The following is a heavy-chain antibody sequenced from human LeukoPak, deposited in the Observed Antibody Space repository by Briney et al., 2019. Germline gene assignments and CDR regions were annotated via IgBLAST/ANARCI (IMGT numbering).Heavy chain of an antibody. CDR2: INNDGSIT. V-gene: IGHV3-74*01. Sequence: GPLRLSCAASGFTFSSYWMHWVRQAPGKGLVWVSRINNDGSITSYADSVRGGLTISRDNAMNALYLQMNSLRAEDTAVYYCARQTATGTDSWGQGTLVTVSS. J-gene: IGHJ4*02. CDR3: ARQTATGTDS. CDR1: GFTFSSYW. D-gene: IGHD6-13*01.